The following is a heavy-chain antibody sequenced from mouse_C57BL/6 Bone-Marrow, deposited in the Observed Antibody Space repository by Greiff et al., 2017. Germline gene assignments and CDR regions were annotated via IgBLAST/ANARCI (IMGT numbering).Heavy chain of an antibody. CDR3: ARGSSIYYDYDYFDY. CDR2: IDPSENYT. CDR1: GYTFTSYW. V-gene: IGHV1-50*01. Sequence: VQLQQPGAELVKPGASVKLSCKASGYTFTSYWMQWVKQRPGQGLEWIGEIDPSENYTNYNQKFKGKATLTVDTSSSTAYMQLSSLTSEDSAVYYCARGSSIYYDYDYFDYWGQGTTLTVSS. D-gene: IGHD2-4*01. J-gene: IGHJ2*01.